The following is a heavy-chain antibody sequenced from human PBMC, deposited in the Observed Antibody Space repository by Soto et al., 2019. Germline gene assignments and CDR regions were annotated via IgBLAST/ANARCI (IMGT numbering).Heavy chain of an antibody. CDR2: ISFDGSER. CDR1: GFTFSDYA. J-gene: IGHJ4*02. Sequence: QVQLVESGGGVVQPGRSLRLSCAASGFTFSDYAMHWVRQAPGKGLEWVAVISFDGSERYHADSVKSRFTISRDNSKNTLNLQMDSLRVDDTAVYYCAKALGELSPESYDYWGQGTLITVSS. D-gene: IGHD3-16*02. V-gene: IGHV3-30*18. CDR3: AKALGELSPESYDY.